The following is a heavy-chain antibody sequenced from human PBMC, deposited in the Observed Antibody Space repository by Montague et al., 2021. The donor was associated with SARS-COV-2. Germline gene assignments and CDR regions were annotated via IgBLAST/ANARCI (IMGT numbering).Heavy chain of an antibody. CDR1: GGSISSSSYY. Sequence: SETLSLTCTVSGGSISSSSYYWGWIRQPPGKGLEWIGSIYYSGSTYYNPSLKSRVTISVDTSKNQFSLKLSSVTAADTAVYYCAGQGDQLVLEYWLDAWGQGTMVTVSS. CDR3: AGQGDQLVLEYWLDA. J-gene: IGHJ5*02. D-gene: IGHD2-2*01. V-gene: IGHV4-39*01. CDR2: IYYSGST.